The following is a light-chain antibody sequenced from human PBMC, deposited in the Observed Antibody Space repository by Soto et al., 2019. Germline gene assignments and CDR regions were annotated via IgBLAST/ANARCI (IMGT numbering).Light chain of an antibody. J-gene: IGKJ1*01. CDR3: QQYNNWPQT. CDR1: QTISSW. Sequence: DIQMTQSPSTLSGSVGDRVTITCRASQTISSWLAWYQQKPGKAPKLLIYKASTLKSGVPSRFSGSGSGTEFTLTISSLQSEDFAVYYCQQYNNWPQTFGQGTKV. V-gene: IGKV1-5*03. CDR2: KAS.